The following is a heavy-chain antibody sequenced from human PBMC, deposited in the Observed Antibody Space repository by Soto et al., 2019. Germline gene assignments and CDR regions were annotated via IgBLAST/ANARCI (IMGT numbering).Heavy chain of an antibody. Sequence: PGGSLRLSCAASGFTFNTYWMHWVRQAPGKGLIWVSRLNGDGRTIDYADSVKGRFTMSRENAKSTVYLQMHSLRAEDTAVYYCARDDNHDYWGQGNLVTVSS. J-gene: IGHJ4*02. D-gene: IGHD1-20*01. CDR1: GFTFNTYW. CDR2: LNGDGRTI. CDR3: ARDDNHDY. V-gene: IGHV3-74*01.